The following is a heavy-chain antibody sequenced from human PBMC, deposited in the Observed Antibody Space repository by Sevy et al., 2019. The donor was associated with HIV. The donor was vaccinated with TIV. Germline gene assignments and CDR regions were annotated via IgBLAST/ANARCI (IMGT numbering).Heavy chain of an antibody. Sequence: GESLKISCKGSGYSFTSYWIGWVRQMPGKGLEWMGIIYPGDSDTRYSPSFQGQVTISADKSISTAYLQWSSLKASDTAMYYCARHRVVAATPVWYFDLWGRGTLVTVSS. V-gene: IGHV5-51*01. J-gene: IGHJ2*01. CDR3: ARHRVVAATPVWYFDL. CDR2: IYPGDSDT. D-gene: IGHD2-15*01. CDR1: GYSFTSYW.